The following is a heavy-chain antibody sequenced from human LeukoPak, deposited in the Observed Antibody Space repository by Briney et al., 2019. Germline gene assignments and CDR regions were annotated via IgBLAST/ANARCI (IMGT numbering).Heavy chain of an antibody. V-gene: IGHV3-53*01. J-gene: IGHJ4*02. CDR3: ARVPRDGYNYFDY. D-gene: IGHD5-12*01. CDR1: GFTVSSNY. CDR2: IYSGGST. Sequence: GGSLRLSCAASGFTVSSNYMSWVRQAPGKGLEWVSVIYSGGSTYYADSVKGRFTISRDNSKNTLYLQMNSPRAEDTAVYYCARVPRDGYNYFDYWGQGTLVTVSS.